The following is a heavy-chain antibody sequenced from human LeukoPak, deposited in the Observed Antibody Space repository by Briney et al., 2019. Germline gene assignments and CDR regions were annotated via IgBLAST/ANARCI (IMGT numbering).Heavy chain of an antibody. J-gene: IGHJ4*02. Sequence: GASVKVSCKVSGYTFTGYYMHWVRQAPGQGLEWMGWINPNSGGTNYAQKFQGRVTMTRDTSISTAYMELSRLRSDDTAVYYCARVRTAGYYDILTGYRVFDYWGQGTLVTVSS. CDR2: INPNSGGT. D-gene: IGHD3-9*01. V-gene: IGHV1-2*02. CDR3: ARVRTAGYYDILTGYRVFDY. CDR1: GYTFTGYY.